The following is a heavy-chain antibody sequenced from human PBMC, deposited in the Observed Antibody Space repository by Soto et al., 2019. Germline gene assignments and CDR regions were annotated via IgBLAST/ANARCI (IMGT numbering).Heavy chain of an antibody. CDR1: GGSISSGGYY. CDR2: IYYSGST. V-gene: IGHV4-31*03. J-gene: IGHJ6*02. Sequence: QVQLQESGPGLVKPSQTLSLTCTVSGGSISSGGYYWSWIRQHPGKGLEWIGYIYYSGSTYYNQSLKRRVTISVDTSKNQFSLKLSSVTAADTAVYYCARDEQDYYYGMDVWGQGTTVTVSS. CDR3: ARDEQDYYYGMDV. D-gene: IGHD6-13*01.